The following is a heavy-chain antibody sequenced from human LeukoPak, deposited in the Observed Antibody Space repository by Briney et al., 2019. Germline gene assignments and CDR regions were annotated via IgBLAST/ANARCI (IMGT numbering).Heavy chain of an antibody. J-gene: IGHJ4*02. D-gene: IGHD2-2*01. Sequence: ASVKVSCKASGYTFTGYYLHWVRQAPGQGLEWMGWINPNGGGTNYAQNFQGRVTMTRDTSISTAYMELSRLRSDDTAVYCCARLEGYCSSTSCYAESRVDYWGQGTLVTVSS. CDR1: GYTFTGYY. V-gene: IGHV1-2*02. CDR2: INPNGGGT. CDR3: ARLEGYCSSTSCYAESRVDY.